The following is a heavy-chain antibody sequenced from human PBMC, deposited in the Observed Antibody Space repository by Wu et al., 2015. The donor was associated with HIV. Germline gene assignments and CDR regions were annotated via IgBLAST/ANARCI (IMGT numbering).Heavy chain of an antibody. CDR1: GGTFSSYT. V-gene: IGHV1-69*13. Sequence: QVQLEQSGTELKKPRSSVKISCKAFGGTFSSYTINWVRQGPGQGLEWMGRILPLYGTTDYAQKFRGRVTITADESTNTAYMEIRGLRSDDTAVYYCMRRQRLLDQWGQGALVTVSS. CDR3: MRRQRLLDQ. D-gene: IGHD4-17*01. CDR2: ILPLYGTT. J-gene: IGHJ4*03.